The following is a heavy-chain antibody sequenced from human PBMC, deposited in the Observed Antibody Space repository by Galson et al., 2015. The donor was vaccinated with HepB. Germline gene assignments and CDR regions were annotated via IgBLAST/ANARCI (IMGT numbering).Heavy chain of an antibody. CDR2: IYWKDDA. J-gene: IGHJ6*02. Sequence: PALVKPTQTLTLTCTFSGFSLSTSDVAVGWIRQPPGKALEWLAVIYWKDDARYSPSLTTRLSVTKHTSKNQVVLTMTNMDPVDTAAYFCAHSTLWPNRPLLGRNYYGMDVWGPGTTVTVSS. V-gene: IGHV2-5*01. CDR3: AHSTLWPNRPLLGRNYYGMDV. D-gene: IGHD1-14*01. CDR1: GFSLSTSDVA.